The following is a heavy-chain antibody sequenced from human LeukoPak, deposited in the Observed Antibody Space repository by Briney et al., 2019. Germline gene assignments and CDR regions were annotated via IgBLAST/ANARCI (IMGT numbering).Heavy chain of an antibody. Sequence: SETLSLTCTVSGGSISSSSYYWGWIRQPPGKGLEWIGSIYYSGSTHYNPSLKSRVTISVDTSKNQFSLKLSSVTAADTAVYYCARIKVVTMIVVVITYFDYWGQGTLVTVSS. V-gene: IGHV4-39*01. J-gene: IGHJ4*02. CDR3: ARIKVVTMIVVVITYFDY. CDR1: GGSISSSSYY. CDR2: IYYSGST. D-gene: IGHD3-22*01.